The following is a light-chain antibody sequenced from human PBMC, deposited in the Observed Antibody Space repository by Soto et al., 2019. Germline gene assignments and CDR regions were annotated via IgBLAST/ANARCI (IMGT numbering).Light chain of an antibody. CDR1: PGAVTSGNY. CDR3: LLNYRDFHV. V-gene: IGLV7-43*01. CDR2: RTS. Sequence: QAVVTQEPSLTVSPGGTVTLTCASNPGAVTSGNYPNWFRQKPGQAPRALIYRTSNKHSWTPARFSGSLLGGKAALTLSGVQPEDEADYYCLLNYRDFHVFGGGTKLTVL. J-gene: IGLJ2*01.